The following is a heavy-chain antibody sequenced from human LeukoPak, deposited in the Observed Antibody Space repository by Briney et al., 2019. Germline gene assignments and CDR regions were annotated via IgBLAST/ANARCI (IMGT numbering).Heavy chain of an antibody. V-gene: IGHV3-11*06. D-gene: IGHD3-9*01. CDR2: ISSSSSYI. CDR1: GFTFSDYY. Sequence: PGGSLRLSCAASGFTFSDYYMSWIRQAPGKGLEWVSSISSSSSYIYYADSVKGRFTISRDNAKNSLYLQMNSLRAEDTAVYYCAIWEYYDILTGLSYWGQGTLVTVSS. CDR3: AIWEYYDILTGLSY. J-gene: IGHJ4*02.